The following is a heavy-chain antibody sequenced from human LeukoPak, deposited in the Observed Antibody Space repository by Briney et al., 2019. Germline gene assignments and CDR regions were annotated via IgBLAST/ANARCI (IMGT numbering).Heavy chain of an antibody. CDR2: IYSGGST. CDR1: GFTVSSNY. D-gene: IGHD6-13*01. Sequence: GGSLTLSCAASGFTVSSNYMSWVRQAPGKGLEWVSVIYSGGSTYYADSVKGRFTISRDNSKNTLYLQMNSLRAEDTAVYYCARGQQQLVNWFDPWGQGTLVTVSS. V-gene: IGHV3-66*01. CDR3: ARGQQQLVNWFDP. J-gene: IGHJ5*02.